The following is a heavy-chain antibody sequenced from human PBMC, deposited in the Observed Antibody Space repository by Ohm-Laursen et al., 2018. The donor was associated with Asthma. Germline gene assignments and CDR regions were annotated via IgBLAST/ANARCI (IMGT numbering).Heavy chain of an antibody. V-gene: IGHV3-23*01. Sequence: SLRLSCAVSGFSFSSNTITWARQAPGKGLEWVSAINSGGGTTYGDSVKGRFTISRDNSKNTVYLAMNSLGAEDTAVYFCAKVGAWPHYYYFGTDVWGQGTTVTVSS. CDR2: INSGGGT. CDR3: AKVGAWPHYYYFGTDV. D-gene: IGHD5-12*01. J-gene: IGHJ6*02. CDR1: GFSFSSNT.